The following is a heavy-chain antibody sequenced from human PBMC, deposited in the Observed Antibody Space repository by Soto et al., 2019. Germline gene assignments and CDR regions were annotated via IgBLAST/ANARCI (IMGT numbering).Heavy chain of an antibody. D-gene: IGHD2-15*01. CDR3: ARTSAVPNTLRSRYFFDY. Sequence: PSETLSLTCSVSGGSVSNKTYYWSWIRQPPGKRLEWIGYVYYSGTTNYNPSLKSRVTISVDLSKNQFSLRLSSVTTADTALYYCARTSAVPNTLRSRYFFDYWGQGTLVTVSS. CDR2: VYYSGTT. V-gene: IGHV4-61*01. CDR1: GGSVSNKTYY. J-gene: IGHJ4*02.